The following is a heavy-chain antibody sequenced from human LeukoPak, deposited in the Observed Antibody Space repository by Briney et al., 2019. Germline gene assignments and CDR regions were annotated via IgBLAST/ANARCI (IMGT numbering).Heavy chain of an antibody. CDR1: GFTFSSYS. J-gene: IGHJ4*02. V-gene: IGHV3-21*01. CDR2: ISTSSSYI. CDR3: ARTAAGATLPHFDY. D-gene: IGHD1-26*01. Sequence: GGSLRLSCAASGFTFSSYSMNWVRQAPGKGLEWVSSISTSSSYIYYADSVKGRFTISRDNAKNSLYLQMNSLRAEDTAVYYCARTAAGATLPHFDYWGQGTLVTVSS.